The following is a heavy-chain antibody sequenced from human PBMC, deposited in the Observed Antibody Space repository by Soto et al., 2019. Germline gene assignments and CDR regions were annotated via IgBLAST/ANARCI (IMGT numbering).Heavy chain of an antibody. D-gene: IGHD5-12*01. CDR3: AEATGYVYRYFDY. V-gene: IGHV4-34*01. CDR2: INHSGST. Sequence: SETLSLTCAVYGGSFSGYYWSWIRQPPGKGLEWIGEINHSGSTNYNPSLKSRVTISVDTSKNQFSLKLSSVTAADTAVYYCAEATGYVYRYFDYWGQGTLVTVSS. CDR1: GGSFSGYY. J-gene: IGHJ4*02.